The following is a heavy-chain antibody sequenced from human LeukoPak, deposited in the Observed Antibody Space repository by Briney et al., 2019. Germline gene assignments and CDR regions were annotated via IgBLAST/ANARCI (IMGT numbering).Heavy chain of an antibody. CDR1: GYTFTGYY. D-gene: IGHD2-2*01. V-gene: IGHV1-2*02. Sequence: ASVKVSCKASGYTFTGYYMHWVRQAPGQGLEWMGWINPNSGGTNYAQKYQGRVTMTRDTSISTAYMELSRLRSDDTAVYYCARAPPAHNWFDPWGQGTLVTVSS. CDR3: ARAPPAHNWFDP. J-gene: IGHJ5*02. CDR2: INPNSGGT.